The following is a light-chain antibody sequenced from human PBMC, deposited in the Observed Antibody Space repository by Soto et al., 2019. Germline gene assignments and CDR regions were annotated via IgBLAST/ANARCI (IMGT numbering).Light chain of an antibody. J-gene: IGKJ1*01. CDR3: QQYNNWPLA. V-gene: IGKV3-15*01. Sequence: EIVMTQSPATLSVSPGERATLSCRASQSVSSNLVWYQQKPGQAPRLLIYGASTRATGIPARFSGGGSGTEFTLPISSLQSEDFAVYYCQQYNNWPLAFGQGTKVEIK. CDR1: QSVSSN. CDR2: GAS.